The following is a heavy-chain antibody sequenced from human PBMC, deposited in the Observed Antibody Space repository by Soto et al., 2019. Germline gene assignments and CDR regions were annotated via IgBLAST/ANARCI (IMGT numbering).Heavy chain of an antibody. J-gene: IGHJ4*02. CDR3: VRDFRTRAGKN. CDR2: LSGDGSRT. D-gene: IGHD6-19*01. Sequence: SLGLSCAASGFTFSNYYMHWVRQAPGMGLVWVSCLSGDGSRTYYADSLKGRLTISRNTAKNTLYLKMKSLRGEDTVVYYCVRDFRTRAGKNWGKGTLVPVSS. V-gene: IGHV3-74*01. CDR1: GFTFSNYY.